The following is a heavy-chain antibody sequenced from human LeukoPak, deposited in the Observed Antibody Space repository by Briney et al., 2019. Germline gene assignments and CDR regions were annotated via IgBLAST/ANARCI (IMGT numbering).Heavy chain of an antibody. CDR1: GYTFTGYY. Sequence: ASVKVSCKASGYTFTGYYMHWVRQAPGQGLEWMGWINPNSGGTNYAQKFQGRVTMTRDTSISTAYMELSRLRSDDTAVYYCARTVPHYDFWSGYHDYWGQGTLVTVSS. CDR3: ARTVPHYDFWSGYHDY. J-gene: IGHJ4*02. D-gene: IGHD3-3*01. CDR2: INPNSGGT. V-gene: IGHV1-2*02.